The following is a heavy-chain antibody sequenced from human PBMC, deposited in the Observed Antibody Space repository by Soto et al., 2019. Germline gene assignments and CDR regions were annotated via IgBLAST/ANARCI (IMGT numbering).Heavy chain of an antibody. CDR2: ISGSGGST. V-gene: IGHV3-23*01. Sequence: PGGSLRLSCAASGFTFSSYAMSWVRQAPGKGLEWVSAISGSGGSTYYADSVKGRFTISRDNSKNTLYLQMNSLRAEDTAVYYCAKDGSAASSGWPGGAFDIWGQGTMVTVSS. CDR3: AKDGSAASSGWPGGAFDI. D-gene: IGHD6-19*01. CDR1: GFTFSSYA. J-gene: IGHJ3*02.